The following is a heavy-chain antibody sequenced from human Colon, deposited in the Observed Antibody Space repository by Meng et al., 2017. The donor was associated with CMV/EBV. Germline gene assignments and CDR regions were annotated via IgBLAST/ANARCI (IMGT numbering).Heavy chain of an antibody. V-gene: IGHV1-2*02. CDR3: ASHSSYVWGSHH. Sequence: QVRRVQSGAGVRMPGASVKVSCKASGYSFTGYYIQWVRQAPGQGLEWMGWMDPTTGRTDYAQKFPGTVTMTRDTSISTAYLELSRLTSDDTAVYYCASHSSYVWGSHHWGQGTLVTVSS. CDR1: GYSFTGYY. CDR2: MDPTTGRT. J-gene: IGHJ1*01. D-gene: IGHD3-16*01.